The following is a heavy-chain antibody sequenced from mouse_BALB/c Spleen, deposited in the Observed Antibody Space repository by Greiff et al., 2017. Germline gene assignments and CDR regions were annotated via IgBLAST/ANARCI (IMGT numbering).Heavy chain of an antibody. CDR1: GFSLTGYG. D-gene: IGHD3-3*01. CDR3: AGESGCDADYAMAY. V-gene: IGHV2-6-7*01. CDR2: IWGDGST. Sequence: VQLQESGPGLVAPSQSLSITCTASGFSLTGYGVNWVRQPPGQGLEWLGMIWGDGSTDYNTALNSRLSISNENTKSEVFLTMNSLQTDDTARYYCAGESGCDADYAMAYWGQGTSVTVSA. J-gene: IGHJ4*01.